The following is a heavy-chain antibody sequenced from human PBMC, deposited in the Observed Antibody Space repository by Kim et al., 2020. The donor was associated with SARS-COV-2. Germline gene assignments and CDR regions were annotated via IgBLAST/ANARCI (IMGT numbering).Heavy chain of an antibody. CDR2: IKSKTDGGTT. CDR3: TTDCRGYYYDSSGYWGGDY. D-gene: IGHD3-22*01. CDR1: GFTFSNAW. Sequence: GGSLRLSCAASGFTFSNAWMSWVRQAPGKGLEWVGRIKSKTDGGTTDYAAPVKGRFTISRDDSKNTLYLQMNSLKTEDTAVYYCTTDCRGYYYDSSGYWGGDYWGQGTLVTVSS. J-gene: IGHJ4*02. V-gene: IGHV3-15*01.